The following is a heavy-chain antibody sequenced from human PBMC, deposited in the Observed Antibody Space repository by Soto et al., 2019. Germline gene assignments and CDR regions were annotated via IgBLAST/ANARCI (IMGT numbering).Heavy chain of an antibody. Sequence: QVQLQESGPGLVKPSGTLSLTCAVSGGSISSSNWWSWVRQPPGKGLEWIGESYHSGSTNYNPSLQSRVTISVDKSTNQFSLKLSSVTAADTAVYYCARVGEGYSSSWYADYWGQGTLVTVSS. CDR3: ARVGEGYSSSWYADY. J-gene: IGHJ4*02. D-gene: IGHD6-13*01. CDR2: SYHSGST. V-gene: IGHV4-4*02. CDR1: GGSISSSNW.